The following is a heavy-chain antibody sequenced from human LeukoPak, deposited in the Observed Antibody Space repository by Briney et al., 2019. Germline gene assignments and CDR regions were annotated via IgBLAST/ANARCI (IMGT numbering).Heavy chain of an antibody. CDR1: GFTFSDYW. J-gene: IGHJ4*01. Sequence: PGGSLRPSCAASGFTFSDYWMNWVRLAPGKGLEWVASIRQDGSEKSYVDSVKGRFTISRDNTWNSLYLQMNSLRAEDTAVYYCARDGTAPGLYFDLWGQGTLVTVSS. CDR2: IRQDGSEK. V-gene: IGHV3-7*01. D-gene: IGHD1/OR15-1a*01. CDR3: ARDGTAPGLYFDL.